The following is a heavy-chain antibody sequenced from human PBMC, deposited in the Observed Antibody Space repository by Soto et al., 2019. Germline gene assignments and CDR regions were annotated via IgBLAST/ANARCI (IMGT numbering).Heavy chain of an antibody. CDR1: LSSYA. J-gene: IGHJ3*02. CDR3: APRSQNGAFDI. V-gene: IGHV3-23*01. CDR2: ISVSGGST. Sequence: LRLSCAVSLSSYAMTWVRQAPGKGLEWVAGISVSGGSTNYAVSVKGRFTISRDNDKNTVYLQMNSLRAEDTAVYYCAPRSQNGAFDIWGQGTMVTVSS.